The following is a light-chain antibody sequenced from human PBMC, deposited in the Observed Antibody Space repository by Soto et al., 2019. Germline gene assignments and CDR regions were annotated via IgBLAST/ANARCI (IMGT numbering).Light chain of an antibody. CDR3: TSYTSTNTYV. J-gene: IGLJ1*01. V-gene: IGLV2-14*01. CDR2: EVS. CDR1: SSDVGGYNY. Sequence: QSVLTQPASVSGSPGQSITISCTGTSSDVGGYNYVSWYQQHPGKAPKLMIYEVSNRPSGVSNRFSGSKSGNTASLTISGLQAEDEADYYCTSYTSTNTYVFGTGTKVTXL.